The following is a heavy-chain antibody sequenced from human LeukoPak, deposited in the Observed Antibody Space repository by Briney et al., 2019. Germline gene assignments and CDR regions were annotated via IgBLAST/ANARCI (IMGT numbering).Heavy chain of an antibody. D-gene: IGHD2-15*01. Sequence: GGSLRLSCTASGFTFGDYAMSWVRQAPGKGLEWVALISYDGSSKYYADSVKGRFTISRDNAKNSLYLQMNSLRAEDTAVYYCARDQGIVVVVAGNGMDVWGQGTTVTVSS. V-gene: IGHV3-30*04. CDR2: ISYDGSSK. CDR1: GFTFGDYA. CDR3: ARDQGIVVVVAGNGMDV. J-gene: IGHJ6*02.